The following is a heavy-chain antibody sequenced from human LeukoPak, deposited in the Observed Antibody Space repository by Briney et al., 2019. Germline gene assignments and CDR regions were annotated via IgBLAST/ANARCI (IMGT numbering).Heavy chain of an antibody. Sequence: SGTLSLTCSVSGDSISSGNWWSWVRQPPGKGLEWIGEIYRSGSTNYNPSLKRRVTMSVDESKNQFSLNLTSVTAADTAVYYCARGGVAARIDYWGQGTLVTVSS. CDR2: IYRSGST. V-gene: IGHV4-4*02. CDR1: GDSISSGNW. CDR3: ARGGVAARIDY. D-gene: IGHD6-6*01. J-gene: IGHJ4*02.